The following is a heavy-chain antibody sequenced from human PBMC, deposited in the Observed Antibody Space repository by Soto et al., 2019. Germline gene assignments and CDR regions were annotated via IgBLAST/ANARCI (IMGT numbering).Heavy chain of an antibody. D-gene: IGHD4-17*01. Sequence: ASVKVSCKASGGTFSSYTISWVRQAPGQGLEWVGRIIPILGIANYAQKFQGRVTITADKSTSTAYMELSSLRSEDTAVYYCARGPRTVENWYFDLWGGGTLVTVSS. CDR3: ARGPRTVENWYFDL. CDR1: GGTFSSYT. V-gene: IGHV1-69*02. J-gene: IGHJ2*01. CDR2: IIPILGIA.